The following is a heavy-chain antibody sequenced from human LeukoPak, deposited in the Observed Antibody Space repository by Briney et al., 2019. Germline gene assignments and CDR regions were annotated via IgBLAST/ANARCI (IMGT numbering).Heavy chain of an antibody. D-gene: IGHD2-2*01. CDR2: INHSGST. CDR1: GGSFSGYY. J-gene: IGHJ3*02. CDR3: ARGLVVVVPAAIGSDAFDI. V-gene: IGHV4-34*01. Sequence: SETLSLTCAVYGGSFSGYYWSWIRPPPGKGLEWSGGINHSGSTNYNPSLKSRVTISVDTSKNQFSLKLSSVTAADTAVYYCARGLVVVVPAAIGSDAFDIWGQGTMVTVSS.